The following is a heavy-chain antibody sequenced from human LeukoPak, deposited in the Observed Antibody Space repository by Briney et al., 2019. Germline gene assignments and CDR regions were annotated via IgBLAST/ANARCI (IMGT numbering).Heavy chain of an antibody. CDR3: AREADRRFDY. CDR2: IIPILGIA. J-gene: IGHJ4*02. Sequence: SVKVSCKASGGTFSSYAISWVRQAPGQGLEWMGRIIPILGIANYAQKFQGRVTITADKSTSTAYMELRSLRSDDTAVYYCAREADRRFDYWGQGTLVTVSS. V-gene: IGHV1-69*04. CDR1: GGTFSSYA.